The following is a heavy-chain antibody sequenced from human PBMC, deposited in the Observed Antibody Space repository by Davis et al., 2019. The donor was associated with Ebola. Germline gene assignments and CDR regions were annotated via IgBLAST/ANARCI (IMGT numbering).Heavy chain of an antibody. V-gene: IGHV1-8*01. CDR2: MNPHSGNT. J-gene: IGHJ4*02. Sequence: ASVKVSCKASGYTFTSYDIYWVRQATGQGLEWMGWMNPHSGNTGYAQKFQGRVTMTRNTSISTAYMELISLRSEDTAVYYCAKDRQYCTNVICYFDSWGPGALVTVSS. CDR3: AKDRQYCTNVICYFDS. CDR1: GYTFTSYD. D-gene: IGHD2-8*01.